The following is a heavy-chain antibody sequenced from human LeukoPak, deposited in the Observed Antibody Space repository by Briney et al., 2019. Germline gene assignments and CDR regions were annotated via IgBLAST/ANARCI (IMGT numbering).Heavy chain of an antibody. CDR2: IFYSGST. D-gene: IGHD3-22*01. V-gene: IGHV4-59*08. Sequence: SETLSLTCTVSGDSINGYSINSYYWNWIRQPPGKGLEWIGYIFYSGSTNYNPSLKSRVTISVDSSKNQFSLKLSSVTAADTAVYYCARGHPDYYDSSGYLDYWGQGTLVTVSS. CDR1: GDSINGYSINSYY. J-gene: IGHJ4*02. CDR3: ARGHPDYYDSSGYLDY.